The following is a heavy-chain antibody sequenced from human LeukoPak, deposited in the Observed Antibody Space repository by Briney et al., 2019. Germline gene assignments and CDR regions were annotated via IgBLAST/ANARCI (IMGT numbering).Heavy chain of an antibody. Sequence: PGGSLRLSCAASGFSFSRYAMNWVRQAPGKGLEWLSFISNSGAAIYYADSLMGRFSISRDNAKNTLYLQMNSLRGEDTAVYYCARDALAYDDLGSQRGQGTLVTVSS. V-gene: IGHV3-48*03. CDR1: GFSFSRYA. CDR3: ARDALAYDDLGSQ. CDR2: ISNSGAAI. D-gene: IGHD3-3*01. J-gene: IGHJ4*02.